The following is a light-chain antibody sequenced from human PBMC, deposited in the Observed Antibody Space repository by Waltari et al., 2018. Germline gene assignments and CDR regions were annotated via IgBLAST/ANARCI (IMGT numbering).Light chain of an antibody. CDR2: GES. CDR1: QSVSSSY. V-gene: IGKV3-20*01. CDR3: QQYGSSPYT. J-gene: IGKJ2*01. Sequence: EIVLTQSPGTLSLSPGERATLSCRASQSVSSSYLASYPKKHCPAPRPLTHGESXXXXXXXXXXXXXXXXXXXTLTISRLEPEDFAVYYCQQYGSSPYTFGQGTKLEIK.